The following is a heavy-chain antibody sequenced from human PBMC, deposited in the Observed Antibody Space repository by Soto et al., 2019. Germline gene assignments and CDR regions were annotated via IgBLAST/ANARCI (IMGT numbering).Heavy chain of an antibody. CDR3: AREDSIIIPAVSDF. CDR2: ISKSDYT. J-gene: IGHJ4*02. D-gene: IGHD2-2*01. V-gene: IGHV3-21*01. CDR1: GFAFNNYG. Sequence: VGSLRLSCTVSGFAFNNYGINWVRQAPGKGLEWVSSISKSDYTYYSDSVKGRFAISRDNAKNSVSLQMNTLRVEDTAVYYCAREDSIIIPAVSDFWGQGTLVTVSS.